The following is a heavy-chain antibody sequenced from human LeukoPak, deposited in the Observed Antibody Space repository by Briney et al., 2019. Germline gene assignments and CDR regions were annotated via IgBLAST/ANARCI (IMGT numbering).Heavy chain of an antibody. D-gene: IGHD2-8*01. J-gene: IGHJ3*02. CDR2: IYSDDRT. Sequence: PGGSLRLSCAVSGFTASSNYMSWGRQAPGKGLEWVSVIYSDDRTYYADSVKGRFTISRHTSKNTLYLQMNSLRAEDAAVYYCAREVMSKRRAFRIWVQGTVVTVCS. CDR1: GFTASSNY. CDR3: AREVMSKRRAFRI. V-gene: IGHV3-53*04.